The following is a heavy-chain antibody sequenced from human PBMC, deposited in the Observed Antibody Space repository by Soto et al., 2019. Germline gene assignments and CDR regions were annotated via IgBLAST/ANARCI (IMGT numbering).Heavy chain of an antibody. CDR2: IYYSGST. V-gene: IGHV4-39*01. D-gene: IGHD3-3*01. CDR1: GCSISSSSYY. Sequence: SETLSLTSPFSGCSISSSSYYWGWIRQPPGKGLEWIGSIYYSGSTYYNPSLKSRVTISVDTSKNQFSLKLSSVTAADTAVYYCARRYDFWSGSTSYYYGMDVWGQGTTVTVSS. J-gene: IGHJ6*02. CDR3: ARRYDFWSGSTSYYYGMDV.